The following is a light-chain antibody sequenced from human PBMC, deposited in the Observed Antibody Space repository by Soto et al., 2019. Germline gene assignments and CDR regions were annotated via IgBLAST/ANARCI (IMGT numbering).Light chain of an antibody. CDR3: SSYTSGSTYV. CDR1: SSDVGGYNY. J-gene: IGLJ1*01. V-gene: IGLV2-14*01. CDR2: EVT. Sequence: QSALTQPASVSGSPGQSITISCTGTSSDVGGYNYVSWYQQHPGKAPKLMIYEVTNRPSGVSTRFSGSKSGNTASLTISGLQAEDEADYYCSSYTSGSTYVYGTGTKITVL.